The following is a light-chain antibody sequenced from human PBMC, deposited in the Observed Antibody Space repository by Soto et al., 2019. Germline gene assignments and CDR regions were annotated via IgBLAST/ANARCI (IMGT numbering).Light chain of an antibody. V-gene: IGLV2-8*01. J-gene: IGLJ2*01. Sequence: QSALTQPPSASGSPGQSVTLSCTGTSSDVGGYNFVSWYQQHPGKAPKLMIYEVTKRPSGVPDRFSGSKSGNTASLTVSGLQAGDEADYYCSSYAGSNKLVFGGGTKLTVL. CDR1: SSDVGGYNF. CDR2: EVT. CDR3: SSYAGSNKLV.